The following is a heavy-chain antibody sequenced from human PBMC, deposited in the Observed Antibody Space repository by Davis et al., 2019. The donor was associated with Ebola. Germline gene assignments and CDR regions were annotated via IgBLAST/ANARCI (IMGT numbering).Heavy chain of an antibody. CDR3: ASGSGSWPIYYYYGMDV. J-gene: IGHJ6*02. D-gene: IGHD3-10*01. Sequence: GESLKISCAASGFTFSSYGMHWVRQAPGKGLEWVAVISYDGSNKYYADSVKGRFTISRDNSKNTLYLQMNSLRSEDTAVYYCASGSGSWPIYYYYGMDVWGQGTTVTVSS. V-gene: IGHV3-30*03. CDR2: ISYDGSNK. CDR1: GFTFSSYG.